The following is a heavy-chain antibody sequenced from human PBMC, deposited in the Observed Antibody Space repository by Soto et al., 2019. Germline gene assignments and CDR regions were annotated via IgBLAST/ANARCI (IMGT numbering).Heavy chain of an antibody. J-gene: IGHJ6*02. D-gene: IGHD3-3*01. Sequence: PGGSLRLSCAASGFTFSSYGMHWVRQAPGKGLEWVAVISYDGSNKYYADSVKGRFTISRDNSKNTLYLQMNSLRAEDTAVYYCAKAPTRLRFLEWLPQKLGYYYGMDVWGQGTTVTVSS. V-gene: IGHV3-30*18. CDR2: ISYDGSNK. CDR1: GFTFSSYG. CDR3: AKAPTRLRFLEWLPQKLGYYYGMDV.